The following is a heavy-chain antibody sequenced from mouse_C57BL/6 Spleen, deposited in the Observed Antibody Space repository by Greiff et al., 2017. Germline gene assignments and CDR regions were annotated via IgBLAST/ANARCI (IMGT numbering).Heavy chain of an antibody. J-gene: IGHJ3*01. V-gene: IGHV1-55*01. CDR1: GYTFTSYW. Sequence: QVQLQQPGAELVKPGASVTMSCKASGYTFTSYWITWVKQRPGQGLEWIGDIYPGSGSTNYNEKFKSKATLTVDTSSSTAYMQLSSLTSEDSAVYYGARSEGLRAWFADWGQGTLVTVSA. CDR2: IYPGSGST. D-gene: IGHD2-4*01. CDR3: ARSEGLRAWFAD.